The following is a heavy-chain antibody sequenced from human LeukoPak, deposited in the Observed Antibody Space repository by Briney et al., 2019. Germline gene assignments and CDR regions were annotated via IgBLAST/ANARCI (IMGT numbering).Heavy chain of an antibody. CDR1: GYTFISYF. V-gene: IGHV1-46*01. J-gene: IGHJ6*02. D-gene: IGHD6-13*01. CDR3: ARVAELSRAYYYYGMDV. CDR2: INPSAGST. Sequence: ASVKVSCKAFGYTFISYFIRWVRQAPGQGLEWMGIINPSAGSTNYAQKFQGRVTMTRDTSTSTVYMEMSSLRAEDTAIYYCARVAELSRAYYYYGMDVWGQGTTVTVSS.